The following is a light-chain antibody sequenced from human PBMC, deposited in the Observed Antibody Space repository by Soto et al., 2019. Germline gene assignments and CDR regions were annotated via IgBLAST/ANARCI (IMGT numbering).Light chain of an antibody. CDR2: SDD. CDR3: AAWDDSLNGFWV. CDR1: NSNIGSNT. J-gene: IGLJ3*02. Sequence: SVLTQSPSASGPPGQRVTISCSGSNSNIGSNTVNWYQQLPGTAPKLLIYSDDQRPPGVPDRLSGSKSGTSASLAISGLQSEDEADYYCAAWDDSLNGFWVFGGGTKLTVL. V-gene: IGLV1-44*01.